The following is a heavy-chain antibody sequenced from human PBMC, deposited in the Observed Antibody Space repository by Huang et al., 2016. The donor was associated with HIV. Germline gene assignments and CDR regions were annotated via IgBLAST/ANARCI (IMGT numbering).Heavy chain of an antibody. J-gene: IGHJ3*02. V-gene: IGHV3-21*01. Sequence: EVQLVESGGGLVKPGGSLRLSCAASGFTFSSYSMNWVRQAAGKGLGGVSSISSSSSNIYYSDSVKGRFTISRDNAKNSLYLQMNSLRAEDTAVYYCARVGGVAAGTFGTFDIWGQGTMVTVSS. CDR2: ISSSSSNI. CDR3: ARVGGVAAGTFGTFDI. D-gene: IGHD6-19*01. CDR1: GFTFSSYS.